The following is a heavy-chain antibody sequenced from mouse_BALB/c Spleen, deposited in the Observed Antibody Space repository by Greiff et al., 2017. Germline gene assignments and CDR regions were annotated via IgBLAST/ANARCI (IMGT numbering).Heavy chain of an antibody. CDR3: ARSAGNYYAMDY. V-gene: IGHV1S29*02. CDR1: GYTFTDYN. Sequence: EVQLQQSGPELVKPGASVKISCKASGYTFTDYNMHWVKQSHGKSLEWIGYIYPYNGGTGYNQKFKSKATLTVDNSSSTAYMELRSLTSEDSAVYYCARSAGNYYAMDYWGQGTSVTVSS. D-gene: IGHD2-1*01. J-gene: IGHJ4*01. CDR2: IYPYNGGT.